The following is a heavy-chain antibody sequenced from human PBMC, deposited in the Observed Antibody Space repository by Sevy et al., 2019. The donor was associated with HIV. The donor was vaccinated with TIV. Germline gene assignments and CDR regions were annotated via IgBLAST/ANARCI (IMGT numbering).Heavy chain of an antibody. CDR3: ASLRYNWNYRAEYFDY. Sequence: SETLSLTCTVSGGSISSGGYYWSWIRQHPGKGLEWIWYIYYSGSTYYNPSLKSRVTISVDTSKNQFSLKLSSVTAADTAVYYCASLRYNWNYRAEYFDYWGQGTLVTVSS. CDR1: GGSISSGGYY. V-gene: IGHV4-31*03. J-gene: IGHJ4*02. D-gene: IGHD1-7*01. CDR2: IYYSGST.